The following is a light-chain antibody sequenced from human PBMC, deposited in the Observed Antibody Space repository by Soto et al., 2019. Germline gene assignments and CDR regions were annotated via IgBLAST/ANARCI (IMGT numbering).Light chain of an antibody. V-gene: IGKV3-20*01. CDR3: HQYGISPPT. J-gene: IGKJ1*01. CDR2: GVS. CDR1: QSVGSSY. Sequence: EIVLTQSPGTLSLSPGERATVSCRASQSVGSSYLAWYQQKPGQAPRLLISGVSNRATGTPDRFSGSGSGTDFTLTISSLEPEDFAVFYCHQYGISPPTFGPGTKGDI.